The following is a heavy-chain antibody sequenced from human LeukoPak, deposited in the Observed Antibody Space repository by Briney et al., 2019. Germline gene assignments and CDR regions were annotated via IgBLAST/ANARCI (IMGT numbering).Heavy chain of an antibody. J-gene: IGHJ4*02. Sequence: PGGSLRLSCAASGFTFSSYGMHWVRQAPGKGLEWVAVISYDGSNKYYADSVKGRFTISRDNSKNTLYLQMNSLRAEDTAVYYCAKDRYYYGSGSYYILDYWGQGTLVTVSS. V-gene: IGHV3-30*18. D-gene: IGHD3-10*01. CDR1: GFTFSSYG. CDR2: ISYDGSNK. CDR3: AKDRYYYGSGSYYILDY.